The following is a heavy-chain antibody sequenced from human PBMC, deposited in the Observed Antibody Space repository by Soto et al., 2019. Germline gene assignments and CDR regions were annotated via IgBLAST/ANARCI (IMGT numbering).Heavy chain of an antibody. J-gene: IGHJ6*02. CDR3: AKDQEVPNYYYYGMDV. CDR1: GFTFSSYA. D-gene: IGHD3-10*01. V-gene: IGHV3-23*01. CDR2: ISGSGGST. Sequence: GGSMRLSCAASGFTFSSYAMSWVRQAPGKGLEWVSAISGSGGSTYYADSVKGRFTISRDNSKNTLYLQMNSLRAEDTAVYYCAKDQEVPNYYYYGMDVWGQGTTVTVSS.